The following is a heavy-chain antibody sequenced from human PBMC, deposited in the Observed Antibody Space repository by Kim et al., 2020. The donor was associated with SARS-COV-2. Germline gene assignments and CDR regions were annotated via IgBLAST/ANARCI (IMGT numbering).Heavy chain of an antibody. V-gene: IGHV3-23*01. D-gene: IGHD3-9*01. J-gene: IGHJ4*02. CDR2: ISGSGGGT. Sequence: GGSLRLSCAASGFTFSSYAMSWVRQAPGKGLEWVSAISGSGGGTYYADSVKGRFTISRDNSKNTLYLQMNSLRAEDTAVYYCAKDYGRYDILTGPDYWGQGTLVTVSS. CDR3: AKDYGRYDILTGPDY. CDR1: GFTFSSYA.